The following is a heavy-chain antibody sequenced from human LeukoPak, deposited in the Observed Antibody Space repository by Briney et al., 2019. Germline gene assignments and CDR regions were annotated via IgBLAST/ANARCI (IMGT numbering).Heavy chain of an antibody. CDR3: AREKVRGISKQSFDP. D-gene: IGHD3-10*01. CDR2: ISGSGGST. CDR1: GFTFSSYA. V-gene: IGHV3-23*01. Sequence: GGSLRLSCAASGFTFSSYAMSWVRQAPGKGLEWVSAISGSGGSTYYADSVKGRFTISRDNAKNSLYLQMNSLRAEDTAVYYCAREKVRGISKQSFDPWGQGTLVTVSS. J-gene: IGHJ5*02.